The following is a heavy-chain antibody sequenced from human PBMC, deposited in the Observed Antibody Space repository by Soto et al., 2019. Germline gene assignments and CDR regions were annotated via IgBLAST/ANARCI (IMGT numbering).Heavy chain of an antibody. Sequence: GASVKVSCKASGYTFTSYGISWVRQAPGQGLEWMGWISAYNGNTNYAQKLQGRVTMTRDTSTSTVYMELSSLRSEDTAVYYCAQETYYYGSGSSLHWFDPWGQGTLVTVSS. V-gene: IGHV1-18*01. CDR3: AQETYYYGSGSSLHWFDP. J-gene: IGHJ5*02. CDR1: GYTFTSYG. D-gene: IGHD3-10*01. CDR2: ISAYNGNT.